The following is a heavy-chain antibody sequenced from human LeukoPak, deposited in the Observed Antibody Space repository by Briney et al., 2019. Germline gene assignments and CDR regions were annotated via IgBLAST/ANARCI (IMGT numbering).Heavy chain of an antibody. CDR3: ARVVVGATSHWFDP. D-gene: IGHD1-26*01. Sequence: GGSLRLSCAASGFTFSSYSMNWVRQAPGKGLERVSYISSSSSTTYYADSVEGRCTISRDNAKKSLYLQMNSLRDEDTAVYYCARVVVGATSHWFDPWGQGTLVTVSS. CDR1: GFTFSSYS. CDR2: ISSSSSTT. V-gene: IGHV3-48*02. J-gene: IGHJ5*02.